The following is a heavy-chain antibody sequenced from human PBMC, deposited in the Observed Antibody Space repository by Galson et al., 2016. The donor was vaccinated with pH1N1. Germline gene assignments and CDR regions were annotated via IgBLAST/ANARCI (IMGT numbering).Heavy chain of an antibody. V-gene: IGHV1-18*01. J-gene: IGHJ3*02. CDR1: GYTFSTYG. D-gene: IGHD2/OR15-2a*01. CDR2: ISGYNGNT. Sequence: SVKVSCKASGYTFSTYGISWVRQAPGQGLEWMGWISGYNGNTNYAQKFQGRVTVTTDTSTSTAFMELRSLRSDDTAVYYCAREIGIVINIREHDGFDIWGPGTMVIVSS. CDR3: AREIGIVINIREHDGFDI.